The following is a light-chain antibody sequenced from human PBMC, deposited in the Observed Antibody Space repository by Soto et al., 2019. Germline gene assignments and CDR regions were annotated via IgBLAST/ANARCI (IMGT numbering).Light chain of an antibody. V-gene: IGKV3-11*01. CDR3: QQRSSWPFT. CDR1: QSIGNY. Sequence: EVVLTQYPATLSLSPGEGATLSCRASQSIGNYLAWYQQKPGQAPRLLIYATSNRATGIPARFSGSGSGTDFTLTISRPEPEDFAVYYCQQRSSWPFTFGPGTKVDIK. CDR2: ATS. J-gene: IGKJ3*01.